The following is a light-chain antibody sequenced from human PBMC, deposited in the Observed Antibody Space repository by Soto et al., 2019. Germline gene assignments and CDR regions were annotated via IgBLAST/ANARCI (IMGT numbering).Light chain of an antibody. V-gene: IGLV1-47*01. CDR1: SSNIGSNY. CDR3: QVWDTSSDHFYV. CDR2: RNY. J-gene: IGLJ1*01. Sequence: QSVLSQSPSASGTPGQRVTISCSGSSSNIGSNYVFWYQQLPGTAPKVLIYRNYQRPSGVPDRFSGSKSGSSASLAISGLRSEDEADYYCQVWDTSSDHFYVFGTGTKVTVL.